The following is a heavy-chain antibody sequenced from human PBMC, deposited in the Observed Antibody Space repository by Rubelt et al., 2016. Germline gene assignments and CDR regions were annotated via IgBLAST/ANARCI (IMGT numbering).Heavy chain of an antibody. D-gene: IGHD3-3*01. V-gene: IGHV4-34*01. J-gene: IGHJ4*02. Sequence: QVQLQQWGAGLLKPSETLSLTCAVYGGSFSGYYWSWIRQPPGKGLEWIGEINHSGSTNYNPSLKSRVTISVDTSKNQFSLKLSSVTAADTAVYYCARGRAFGVVFGYWGQGTLVTVSS. CDR1: GGSFSGYY. CDR3: ARGRAFGVVFGY. CDR2: INHSGST.